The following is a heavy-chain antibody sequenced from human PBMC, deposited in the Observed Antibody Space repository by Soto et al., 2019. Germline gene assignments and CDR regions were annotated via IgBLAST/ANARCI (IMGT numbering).Heavy chain of an antibody. Sequence: GESLKISCKGSGYSFTSYWIGWVRQMPGKGLEWMGIIYPGDSDTRYSPYFQGQVTISADKSISTAYLQWSSLKASDTAMYFFARLFYYFWSGYSTKYYYYYYYMDVWGKGTTVTVSS. CDR1: GYSFTSYW. CDR3: ARLFYYFWSGYSTKYYYYYYYMDV. J-gene: IGHJ6*03. CDR2: IYPGDSDT. D-gene: IGHD3-3*01. V-gene: IGHV5-51*01.